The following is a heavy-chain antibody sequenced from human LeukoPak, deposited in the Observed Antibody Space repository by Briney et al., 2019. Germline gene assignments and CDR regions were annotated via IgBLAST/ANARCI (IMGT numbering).Heavy chain of an antibody. CDR1: GGSISSYY. CDR2: IYYSGST. V-gene: IGHV4-59*12. CDR3: ARVVGYYNFGNWFDP. J-gene: IGHJ5*02. D-gene: IGHD3-9*01. Sequence: SETLSLTCTVSGGSISSYYWSWIRQPPGKGLEWIGYIYYSGSTNYNPSLKSRVTISVDTSKNQFSLKLSSVTAADTAVYYCARVVGYYNFGNWFDPWGQGTLVTVSS.